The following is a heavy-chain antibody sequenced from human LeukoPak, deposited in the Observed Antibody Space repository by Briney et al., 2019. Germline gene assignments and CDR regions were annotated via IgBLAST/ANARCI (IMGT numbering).Heavy chain of an antibody. CDR1: GGSISSYY. D-gene: IGHD6-13*01. J-gene: IGHJ3*02. V-gene: IGHV4-59*01. Sequence: SETLSLTCTVSGGSISSYYWSWIRQPPGKGLEWIGYIYYSGSTNYNPSLKSRVTISVDTSKNQFSLKLSSVTAADTAVYYCARNIQQLLAFDIWGQGTIVTVSS. CDR2: IYYSGST. CDR3: ARNIQQLLAFDI.